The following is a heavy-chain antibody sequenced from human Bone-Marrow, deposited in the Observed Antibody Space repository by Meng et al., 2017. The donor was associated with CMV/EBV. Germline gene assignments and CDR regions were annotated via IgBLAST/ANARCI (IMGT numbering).Heavy chain of an antibody. CDR3: TTSIAVAGFDY. CDR2: IKSKTDGETT. D-gene: IGHD6-19*01. CDR1: GFTFSNAW. V-gene: IGHV3-15*07. J-gene: IGHJ4*02. Sequence: AATGFTFSNAWMNWVRQAPGKGLEWVGRIKSKTDGETTDYAAPVKGRFTISRDDSKNTLYLQMNSMKTEDTAVYYCTTSIAVAGFDYWGQGTLVTVSS.